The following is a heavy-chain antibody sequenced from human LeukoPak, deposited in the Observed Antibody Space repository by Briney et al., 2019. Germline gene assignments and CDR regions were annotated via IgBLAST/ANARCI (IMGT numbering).Heavy chain of an antibody. V-gene: IGHV3-21*01. CDR3: ARDPNFYGSASYSRMDV. CDR2: ISSSSSYT. J-gene: IGHJ6*04. CDR1: GFAFSRYS. Sequence: GGSLRLSCAVSGFAFSRYSMSWGRPPPRRRGGWVSSISSSSSYTYYADSVKGRFTISRDNAKNTLYLQMNSLRAEDTAVYYCARDPNFYGSASYSRMDVWGKGTTVTVSS. D-gene: IGHD3-10*01.